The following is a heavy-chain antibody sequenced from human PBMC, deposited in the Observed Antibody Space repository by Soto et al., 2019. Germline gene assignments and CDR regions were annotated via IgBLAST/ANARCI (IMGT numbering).Heavy chain of an antibody. CDR3: ARLMGTSFDL. Sequence: PGGSLRLSCAASGFRFSSYDMHWVRQVPGKGLEWVADLSHDGSYRYYSDSVKGRFTISRDNSKNTLYLQMNSLRPEDTAVYFCARLMGTSFDLWGRGTLVTVSS. J-gene: IGHJ4*02. CDR2: LSHDGSYR. CDR1: GFRFSSYD. V-gene: IGHV3-30*03. D-gene: IGHD2-8*01.